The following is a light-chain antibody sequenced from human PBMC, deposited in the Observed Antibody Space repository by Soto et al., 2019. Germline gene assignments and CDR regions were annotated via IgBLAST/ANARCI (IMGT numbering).Light chain of an antibody. V-gene: IGKV1-5*03. CDR1: QSISSW. J-gene: IGKJ1*01. CDR2: KAS. Sequence: DMQIPQYPSTLSASVGDRVTITCRASQSISSWLAWYQQKPGKAPKLLIYKASTLTSGVPSRFSGSGSGTEFTLTISSLQPDDFAAYYCQHYNSYSEAFGQGTKVDI. CDR3: QHYNSYSEA.